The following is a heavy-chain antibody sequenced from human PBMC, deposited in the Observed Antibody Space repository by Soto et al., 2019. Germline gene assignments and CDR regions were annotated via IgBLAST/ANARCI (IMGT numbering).Heavy chain of an antibody. CDR1: GFPLSTYG. V-gene: IGHV3-23*01. CDR3: ARIRGYWYGLDV. Sequence: EVQLLESGGGLVQPGGSLRLSCAASGFPLSTYGMTWVRQAPGKGLEWVSAITGTGGNTYYVDSMKGRFTSSRDNSKNMLYLQVNSLRVEDTAVYYCARIRGYWYGLDVWGQGTTVTVSS. CDR2: ITGTGGNT. J-gene: IGHJ6*02.